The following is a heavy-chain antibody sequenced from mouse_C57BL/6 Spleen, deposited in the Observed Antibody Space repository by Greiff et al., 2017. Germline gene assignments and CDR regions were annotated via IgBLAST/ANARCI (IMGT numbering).Heavy chain of an antibody. CDR3: ARNCGAYYSNYDYAMDY. D-gene: IGHD2-5*01. V-gene: IGHV2-2*01. CDR2: IWSGGST. J-gene: IGHJ4*01. Sequence: VMLVESGPGLVQPSQSLSITCTVSGFSLTSYGVYWVRQSPGKGLEWLGVIWSGGSTDYNAAFISRLSISKDNSKSQVFFKMNSLQSDDTAIYYCARNCGAYYSNYDYAMDYWGQGTSVTVSS. CDR1: GFSLTSYG.